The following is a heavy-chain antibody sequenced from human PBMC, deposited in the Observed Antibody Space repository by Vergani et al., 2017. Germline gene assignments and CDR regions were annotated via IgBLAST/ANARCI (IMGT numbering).Heavy chain of an antibody. V-gene: IGHV4-34*01. CDR2: INHSGST. CDR1: GGSFSAYY. CDR3: ASGLIYYDSSGYLRAGAFDI. J-gene: IGHJ3*02. D-gene: IGHD3-22*01. Sequence: QVQLQQWGAGLLRPSETLSLTCGVYGGSFSAYYWSWIRQPPGKGLEWIGEINHSGSTNYNPSLKSRLTISVDTSNPQFSVKLSSVTAADTAVYYCASGLIYYDSSGYLRAGAFDIWGQGTMVTVSS.